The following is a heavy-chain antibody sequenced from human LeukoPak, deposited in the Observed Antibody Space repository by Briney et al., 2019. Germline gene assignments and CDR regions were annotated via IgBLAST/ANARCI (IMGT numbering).Heavy chain of an antibody. D-gene: IGHD6-19*01. CDR2: ISYDGSNK. V-gene: IGHV3-30-3*01. CDR1: GFTFSSYA. CDR3: ARDSGSGFYYYYGMAV. Sequence: GGSLRLSCAASGFTFSSYAMYWVRQALGKGLEWVAVISYDGSNKYYADSVKGRFTISRDNSKNTLYLQMNSLRPEDTAVYYCARDSGSGFYYYYGMAVWGRGTTVTVSS. J-gene: IGHJ6*02.